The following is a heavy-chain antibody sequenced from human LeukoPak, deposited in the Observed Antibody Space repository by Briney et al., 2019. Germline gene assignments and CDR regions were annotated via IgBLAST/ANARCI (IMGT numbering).Heavy chain of an antibody. V-gene: IGHV3-21*01. J-gene: IGHJ4*02. Sequence: GGSLRLSCAASGFTFSSYSMNWVRQAPGKGLEWVSSISSSSSYIYYADSVKGRFTISRDNAKNSLYLQMNSLRAEDTAVYYCVRGLSGHTSSLGYWGQGTLVIVSS. CDR1: GFTFSSYS. CDR2: ISSSSSYI. D-gene: IGHD6-6*01. CDR3: VRGLSGHTSSLGY.